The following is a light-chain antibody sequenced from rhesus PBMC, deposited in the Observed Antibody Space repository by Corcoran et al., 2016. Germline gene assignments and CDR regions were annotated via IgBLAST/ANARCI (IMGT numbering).Light chain of an antibody. V-gene: IGKV3-24*04. CDR1: QSVGSN. CDR3: QQSSNLWT. J-gene: IGKJ1*01. CDR2: GAS. Sequence: ETVVTQSPPTLSLSPGERATLSCRASQSVGSNVAWYQQKPGQAPRLLIYGASSRATGIPDRFSGSGSGTDFTLTFSSLEPEGIGVYYCQQSSNLWTFGQGTKVEIK.